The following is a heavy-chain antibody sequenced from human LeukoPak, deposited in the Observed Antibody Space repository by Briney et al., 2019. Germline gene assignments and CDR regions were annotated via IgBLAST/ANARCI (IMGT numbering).Heavy chain of an antibody. CDR2: IYYSGST. J-gene: IGHJ4*02. D-gene: IGHD3-22*01. Sequence: KPSETLSLTCTVSGGSISSDSWSWIRQPPGKGLEWIGSIYYSGSTYYNPSLKSRVTISVDTSKNQFSLKLSSVTAADTAVYYCASQDNYYDSSGYYYWGQGTLVTVSS. V-gene: IGHV4-39*01. CDR1: GGSISSDS. CDR3: ASQDNYYDSSGYYY.